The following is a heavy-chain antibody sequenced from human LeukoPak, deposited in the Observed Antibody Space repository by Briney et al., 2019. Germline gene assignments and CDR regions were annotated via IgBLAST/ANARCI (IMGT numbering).Heavy chain of an antibody. D-gene: IGHD6-13*01. CDR3: ARDIATAGSYFDY. Sequence: SETLSLTCTVSGGSMSSYYWSWIRQPPGKGLEWIGYIYYSGSTNYNPSLKSRVTISEDTSKNQFSLKLSSVTAADTAVYYCARDIATAGSYFDYWGQGTLVTVSS. CDR2: IYYSGST. CDR1: GGSMSSYY. V-gene: IGHV4-59*01. J-gene: IGHJ4*02.